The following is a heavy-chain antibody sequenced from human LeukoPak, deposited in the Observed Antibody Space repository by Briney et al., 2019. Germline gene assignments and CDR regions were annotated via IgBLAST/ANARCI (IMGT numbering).Heavy chain of an antibody. CDR3: TSPLLWFGELSYYFDY. CDR1: GFTFGGYA. Sequence: PGRSLRLSCTASGFTFGGYAMSWFRQAPGKGLEWVGFIRSKAYGGTTEYAASVKGRFTISRDDSKSIAYLQMNSLKTEDTAVYYCTSPLLWFGELSYYFDYWGQGTLVTVSS. CDR2: IRSKAYGGTT. V-gene: IGHV3-49*03. J-gene: IGHJ4*02. D-gene: IGHD3-10*01.